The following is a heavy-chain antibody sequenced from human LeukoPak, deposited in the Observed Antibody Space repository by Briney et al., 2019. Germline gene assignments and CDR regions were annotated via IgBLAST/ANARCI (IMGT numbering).Heavy chain of an antibody. D-gene: IGHD3-10*01. J-gene: IGHJ6*02. CDR2: LSNTGTDT. CDR1: GFTFSNYA. CDR3: AKVPYSDYGSGRPPFMDV. Sequence: GGSLRLSCAASGFTFSNYAMSWVRQAPGKGLEWVSILSNTGTDTYYADSVKGRFTISRDNYENTLFLQMNYLRAEDTAIYYCAKVPYSDYGSGRPPFMDVWGQGTTVAVSS. V-gene: IGHV3-23*01.